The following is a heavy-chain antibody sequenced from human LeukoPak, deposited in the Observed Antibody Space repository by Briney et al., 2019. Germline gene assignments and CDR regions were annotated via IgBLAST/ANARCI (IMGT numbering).Heavy chain of an antibody. CDR2: ISYDGSNK. V-gene: IGHV3-30-3*01. Sequence: PGGSLRLSCAASGFTFSSYAMHWVRQAPGKGLEWVAVISYDGSNKYYADSVKGRFTISRDNSKNTLYLQMNSLRAEDTAVYYCARDQDCSSTSCYSRSEYFQRWGQGTLVTVSS. J-gene: IGHJ1*01. D-gene: IGHD2-2*02. CDR3: ARDQDCSSTSCYSRSEYFQR. CDR1: GFTFSSYA.